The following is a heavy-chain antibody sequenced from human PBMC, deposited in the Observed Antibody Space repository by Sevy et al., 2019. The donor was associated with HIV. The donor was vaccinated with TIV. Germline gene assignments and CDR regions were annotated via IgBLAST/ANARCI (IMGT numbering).Heavy chain of an antibody. D-gene: IGHD4-17*01. CDR3: ARDGYGDYGGLGDY. J-gene: IGHJ4*02. CDR1: GFTFSSYG. V-gene: IGHV3-33*01. Sequence: GGSLRLSCAASGFTFSSYGMHWVRQAPGKGLEWVAVMWYDGSNKYYADSVKGRFTISRDNSKNTLYLQMNSLRAEDTAVYYCARDGYGDYGGLGDYWGQGTLVTVSS. CDR2: MWYDGSNK.